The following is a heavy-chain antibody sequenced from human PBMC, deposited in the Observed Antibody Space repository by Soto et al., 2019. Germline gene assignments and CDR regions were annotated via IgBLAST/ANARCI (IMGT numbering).Heavy chain of an antibody. V-gene: IGHV1-18*01. J-gene: IGHJ1*01. CDR3: ARVRYGDYVHVQH. CDR2: ISAYKGST. D-gene: IGHD4-17*01. CDR1: GYPFSSYG. Sequence: QVQLVQSGAEVKKPGASVKVSCQAAGYPFSSYGISWVRQAPGQGLEWMGWISAYKGSTNYAQKFQGRVTMTADTSTSTGYMELRSLRSDDTAVYYWARVRYGDYVHVQHWGQGTRVIVSS.